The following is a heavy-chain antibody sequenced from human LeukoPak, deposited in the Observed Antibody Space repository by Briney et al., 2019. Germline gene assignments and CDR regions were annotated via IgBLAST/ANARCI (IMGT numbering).Heavy chain of an antibody. D-gene: IGHD2-2*01. CDR1: GVSIYSGGYY. CDR3: ARETRYDSSLDV. J-gene: IGHJ6*02. V-gene: IGHV4-31*03. Sequence: PSQTLSFTCTVSGVSIYSGGYYWSWIRQHPGKGLEWIGYIYYSGSTYYNPSLKSRVTISADTSKNQFSLKLSSVTAADTAVYYCARETRYDSSLDVWGQGTTVTVSS. CDR2: IYYSGST.